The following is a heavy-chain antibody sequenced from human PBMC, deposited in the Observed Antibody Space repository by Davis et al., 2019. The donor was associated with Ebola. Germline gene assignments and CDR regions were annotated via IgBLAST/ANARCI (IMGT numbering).Heavy chain of an antibody. CDR1: GFTFGDYA. CDR3: ARATFLGY. CDR2: ISYDGSNK. V-gene: IGHV3-30*04. Sequence: GESLKISCTASGFTFGDYAMNWVRQAPGKGLEWVAVISYDGSNKYYADSVKGRFTISRDNSKNTLYLQMNSLRAEDTAVYYCARATFLGYWGQGTLVTVSS. J-gene: IGHJ4*02. D-gene: IGHD7-27*01.